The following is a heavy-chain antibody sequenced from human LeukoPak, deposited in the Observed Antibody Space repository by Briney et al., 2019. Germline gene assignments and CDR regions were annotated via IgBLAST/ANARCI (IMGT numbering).Heavy chain of an antibody. Sequence: ASVTVSCTASGYTFTSYDINWVRQATGQGPEWMGWMNPGSGNTGYAQRFQGRVTMTRDTSINTAYLELSSLTSEDTAVYYCAAHTYYYSSGSFAYWGQGTLVTVSS. CDR1: GYTFTSYD. CDR2: MNPGSGNT. J-gene: IGHJ4*02. CDR3: AAHTYYYSSGSFAY. V-gene: IGHV1-8*01. D-gene: IGHD3-10*01.